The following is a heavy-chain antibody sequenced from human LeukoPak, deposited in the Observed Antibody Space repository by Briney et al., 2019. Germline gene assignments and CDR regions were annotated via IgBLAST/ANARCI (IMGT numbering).Heavy chain of an antibody. Sequence: QAGGSLRLSCAASGFTFSNYAMHWVRQAPGKGLEWVAVISYDGSNQYYADSVKGRFTISRDKSKNTLYLQTNSLTTEDTAVYYCAREMYGDFDYWGQGTLVTVSS. J-gene: IGHJ4*02. V-gene: IGHV3-30-3*01. CDR1: GFTFSNYA. D-gene: IGHD3-10*02. CDR3: AREMYGDFDY. CDR2: ISYDGSNQ.